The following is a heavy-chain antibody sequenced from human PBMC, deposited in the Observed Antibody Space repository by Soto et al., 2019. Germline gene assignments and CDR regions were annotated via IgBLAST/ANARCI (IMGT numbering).Heavy chain of an antibody. J-gene: IGHJ4*02. Sequence: SETLSLSCAVYGGSFSGYDGRWIRQPPGKGLEWIGEINHSGSTNYNPSLKSRVTISVDTSKNQFSLKLSSVTAADTAVYYCARTLAVTTSRLDYWGQGTLVTVSS. CDR2: INHSGST. CDR3: ARTLAVTTSRLDY. CDR1: GGSFSGYD. D-gene: IGHD4-17*01. V-gene: IGHV4-34*01.